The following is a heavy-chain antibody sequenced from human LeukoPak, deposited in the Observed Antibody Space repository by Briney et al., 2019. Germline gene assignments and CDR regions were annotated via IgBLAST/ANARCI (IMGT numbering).Heavy chain of an antibody. CDR2: IYTSGST. D-gene: IGHD4-17*01. CDR3: ARGPNYYGDYVDNNWFDP. Sequence: SQTLSLTCTVSGGSISSGSYYWSWIRQPAGKGLEWIGRIYTSGSTNYNPSLKSRVTISVDTSKNQFSLKLSSVTAADTAVYYCARGPNYYGDYVDNNWFDPWGQGTLVTVSS. V-gene: IGHV4-61*02. J-gene: IGHJ5*02. CDR1: GGSISSGSYY.